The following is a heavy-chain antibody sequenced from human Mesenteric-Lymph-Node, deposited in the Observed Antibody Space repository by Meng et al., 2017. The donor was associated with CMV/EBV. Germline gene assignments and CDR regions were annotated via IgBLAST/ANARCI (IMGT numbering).Heavy chain of an antibody. V-gene: IGHV4-61*01. CDR3: ARGRYYNSYGMDV. D-gene: IGHD3-10*01. Sequence: SETLSLTCTVSGASVSSNNYYWSWIRQPPGKGLEWIGYIYYSGSTNYNPSLKSRVTISVDTSKNQFSLKLSSVTAADTAVYYCARGRYYNSYGMDVWGQGTTVTVSS. J-gene: IGHJ6*02. CDR2: IYYSGST. CDR1: GASVSSNNYY.